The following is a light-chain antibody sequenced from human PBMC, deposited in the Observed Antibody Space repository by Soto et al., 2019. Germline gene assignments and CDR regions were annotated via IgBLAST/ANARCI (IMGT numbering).Light chain of an antibody. J-gene: IGLJ3*02. CDR2: EVT. Sequence: QSALTQPPSASGSPGQSVTISCTGTSSDVGGYNYVSWYQQYPGRAPKLLLYEVTKRPSGVPDRFSGSKSGNTASLTVSGLQAEDDADYYCSSYAASNNFYFVFGGGTKVTVL. V-gene: IGLV2-8*01. CDR3: SSYAASNNFYFV. CDR1: SSDVGGYNY.